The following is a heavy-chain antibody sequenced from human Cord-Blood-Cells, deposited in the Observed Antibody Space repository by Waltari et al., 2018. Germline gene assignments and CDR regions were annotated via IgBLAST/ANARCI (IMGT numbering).Heavy chain of an antibody. CDR2: IKQDGSEK. CDR3: ARVLVTGTNFDY. Sequence: EVQLVESGGGLVQPGGSLGLAFAASGFTFISYWMGGVRQAPGKGLEWVANIKQDGSEKYYVDSVKGRFTISRDNAKNSLYLQMNSLRAEDTAVYYCARVLVTGTNFDYWGQGTLVTVSS. V-gene: IGHV3-7*01. J-gene: IGHJ4*02. CDR1: GFTFISYW. D-gene: IGHD1-7*01.